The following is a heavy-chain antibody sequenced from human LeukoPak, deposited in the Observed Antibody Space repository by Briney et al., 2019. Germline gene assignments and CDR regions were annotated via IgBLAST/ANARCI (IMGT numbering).Heavy chain of an antibody. V-gene: IGHV3-23*01. D-gene: IGHD2-8*01. Sequence: GGSLRLSCTAPGFTFSTYAMSWVRQAPGKGLEWVSAITDSGGNTYYAAPVKGRFTISRDNSKNTLYLQMSSLRAEDTAVYYCARAGHCTNGICYTADFDYWGQGTLVTVSS. CDR3: ARAGHCTNGICYTADFDY. CDR1: GFTFSTYA. J-gene: IGHJ4*02. CDR2: ITDSGGNT.